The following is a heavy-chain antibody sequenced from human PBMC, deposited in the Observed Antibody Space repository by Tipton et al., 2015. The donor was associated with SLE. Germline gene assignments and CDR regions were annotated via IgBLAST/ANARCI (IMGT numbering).Heavy chain of an antibody. Sequence: TLSLTCTVSGGSISSSSYYWGWIRQPPGKGLEWIGSIYYSGSTYYNPSLKSRVTISVDTSKNQFSLKLSSVTAADTAVYYCARPRIAAPLFDYWGQGTLVTVSS. CDR2: IYYSGST. CDR1: GGSISSSSYY. J-gene: IGHJ4*02. CDR3: ARPRIAAPLFDY. D-gene: IGHD6-6*01. V-gene: IGHV4-39*01.